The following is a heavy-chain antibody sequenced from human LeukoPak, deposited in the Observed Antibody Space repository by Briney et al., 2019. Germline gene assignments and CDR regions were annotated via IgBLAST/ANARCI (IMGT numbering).Heavy chain of an antibody. CDR1: GGSISNYY. V-gene: IGHV4-59*08. CDR3: ARSLLSAGSGSYGFDP. D-gene: IGHD3-10*01. J-gene: IGHJ5*02. Sequence: SETLSLTCTVSGGSISNYYWSWIRQPPGKGLEWIGHLYYSGSTHHNPSLKSRVTISVDTSKNQFSLKLSSVTATDTAVYYCARSLLSAGSGSYGFDPWGQGTLVTVSS. CDR2: LYYSGST.